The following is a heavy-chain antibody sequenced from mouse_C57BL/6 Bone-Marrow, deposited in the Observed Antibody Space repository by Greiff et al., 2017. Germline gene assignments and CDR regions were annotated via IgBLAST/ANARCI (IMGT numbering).Heavy chain of an antibody. D-gene: IGHD1-1*01. Sequence: QVHVKQPGAELVKPGASVKLSCKASGYTFTSYWMPWVKQRPGQGLEWIGEIDPSGSYTNYTQKLKGQATLTVDTSSSTAYMQLSSLTSEDSAVYYCAREDYVSTFDVWGTGTTVTVSS. CDR1: GYTFTSYW. CDR2: IDPSGSYT. J-gene: IGHJ1*03. V-gene: IGHV1-50*01. CDR3: AREDYVSTFDV.